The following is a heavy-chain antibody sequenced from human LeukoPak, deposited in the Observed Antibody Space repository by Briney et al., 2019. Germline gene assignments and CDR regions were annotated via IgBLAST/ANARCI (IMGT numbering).Heavy chain of an antibody. CDR3: ARGRNDASSDYYSWGYYYMDV. V-gene: IGHV3-21*01. Sequence: GSLRLSCVGSGFSFSDYYMNWVRQAPGKGLEWLSSISSGSVYKYDADSVRGRFTISRDNAKNSLFLQMNSLRVEDTAVYYCARGRNDASSDYYSWGYYYMDVWGKGTTVTVSS. CDR2: ISSGSVYK. CDR1: GFSFSDYY. J-gene: IGHJ6*03. D-gene: IGHD3-22*01.